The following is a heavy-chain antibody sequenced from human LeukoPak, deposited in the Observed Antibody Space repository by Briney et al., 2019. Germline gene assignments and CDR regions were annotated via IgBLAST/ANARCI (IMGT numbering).Heavy chain of an antibody. V-gene: IGHV4-39*01. CDR3: ARSSEYGDPFNY. D-gene: IGHD4-17*01. J-gene: IGHJ4*02. CDR2: IYYSGSA. CDR1: GASISRSDYF. Sequence: SETLSLTCTVSGASISRSDYFWGWIRQPPGKGLEWIGSIYYSGSAYYSPSLKGRVTISVDTSKNQFSLKLNSVTAADAAVYYCARSSEYGDPFNYWGQGTLVTVSS.